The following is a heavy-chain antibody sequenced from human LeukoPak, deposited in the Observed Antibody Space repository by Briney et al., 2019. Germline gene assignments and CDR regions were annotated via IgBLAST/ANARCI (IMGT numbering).Heavy chain of an antibody. V-gene: IGHV1-58*02. J-gene: IGHJ4*02. CDR1: GFTFTNSA. D-gene: IGHD1-26*01. Sequence: SVKVSCKTSGFTFTNSAIQWVRQARGQRLEWIGWIVVGSGKTHYAQNFQERLTITRDMSTNTAYMELSSLRSEDTAVYYCAAELYSGTYGRCCSFAFWGQGTLITVSS. CDR3: AAELYSGTYGRCCSFAF. CDR2: IVVGSGKT.